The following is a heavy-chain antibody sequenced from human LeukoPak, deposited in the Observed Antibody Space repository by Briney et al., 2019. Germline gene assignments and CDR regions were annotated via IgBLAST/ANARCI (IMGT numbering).Heavy chain of an antibody. CDR3: ARGRQGY. CDR1: GGSFSGYY. V-gene: IGHV4-34*01. CDR2: INHSGST. Sequence: SETLSLTCAVYGGSFSGYYWSWIRQPPGKGLGWIGEINHSGSTNYNPSLKSRVTISVDTSKNQFSLKLSSVTAADTAVYYCARGRQGYWGQGTLVTVSS. J-gene: IGHJ4*02.